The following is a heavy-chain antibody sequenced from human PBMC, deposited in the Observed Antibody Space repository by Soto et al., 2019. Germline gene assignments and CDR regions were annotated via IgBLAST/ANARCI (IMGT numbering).Heavy chain of an antibody. V-gene: IGHV4-39*01. CDR1: GGSISTSSYY. D-gene: IGHD3-16*01. CDR2: IYSSGST. Sequence: QLQLQESGPGLVKPSETLSLTCTVSGGSISTSSYYWGWIRQPPGKGLEWIGSIYSSGSTYYNPSLKSRVTISVDTSKKQFSLKLSSVTAADTAVFYCASQVGGSIRFDYWGQGTLVTVSS. J-gene: IGHJ4*02. CDR3: ASQVGGSIRFDY.